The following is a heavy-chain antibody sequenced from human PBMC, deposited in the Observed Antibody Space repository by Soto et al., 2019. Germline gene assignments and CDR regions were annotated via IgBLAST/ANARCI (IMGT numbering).Heavy chain of an antibody. J-gene: IGHJ3*02. CDR3: ARDYSFDSSGYTLDAFDI. CDR2: IYFSGST. V-gene: IGHV4-61*01. CDR1: GGSVSSGSYY. D-gene: IGHD3-22*01. Sequence: QVQLQESDPGLVKPSETLSLTCTVSGGSVSSGSYYWSWIRQPPGKGLEWIGYIYFSGSTNYNPSLRSRVTMSVDTSKNQFSLRLSSVTAADTAVYYCARDYSFDSSGYTLDAFDIWGQGTMVTVSS.